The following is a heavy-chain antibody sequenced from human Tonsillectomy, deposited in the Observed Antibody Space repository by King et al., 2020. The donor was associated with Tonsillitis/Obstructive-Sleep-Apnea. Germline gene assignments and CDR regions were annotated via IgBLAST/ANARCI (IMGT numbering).Heavy chain of an antibody. V-gene: IGHV3-30*04. CDR1: GFTFSSYA. J-gene: IGHJ4*02. Sequence: VQLVESGGGVVQPGRSLRLSCAASGFTFSSYAMHWVRQAPGKGLEWVAVISYDGSNKYYADSVKGRFTISRDNSKNTLYLQMNSLRAEDTAVYYCARGGEMATNPFDYWGQGTLVTVSS. CDR2: ISYDGSNK. CDR3: ARGGEMATNPFDY. D-gene: IGHD5-24*01.